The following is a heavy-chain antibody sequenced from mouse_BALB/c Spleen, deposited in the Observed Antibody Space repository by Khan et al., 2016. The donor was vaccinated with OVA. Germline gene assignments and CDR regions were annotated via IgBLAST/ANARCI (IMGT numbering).Heavy chain of an antibody. D-gene: IGHD2-12*01. Sequence: QVQLKESGPGLVAPSQSLSITCTISGFSLTNYGVHWVRQPPGKGLEWLVVIWSDGSTTYNSALKSRLTISKDNSKSQVFLKMNSLQTDDTTMYFCARQPYYRYNIMEYWGQGTSVTVSS. CDR3: ARQPYYRYNIMEY. V-gene: IGHV2-6-1*01. J-gene: IGHJ4*01. CDR2: IWSDGST. CDR1: GFSLTNYG.